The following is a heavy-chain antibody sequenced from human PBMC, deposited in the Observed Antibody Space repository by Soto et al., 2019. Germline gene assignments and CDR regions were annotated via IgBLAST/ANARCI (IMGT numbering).Heavy chain of an antibody. CDR1: DDSISNGNYF. Sequence: SAIMALTCAVSDDSISNGNYFWSWIRQRPGKGLEWIGYIYYSGSTYYSPSLKSRLTISMDTSKNQFSLRLTSVTAADTAVYYCARNNYLGYQFHAWGQGTLVTVSS. CDR3: ARNNYLGYQFHA. CDR2: IYYSGST. D-gene: IGHD5-12*01. J-gene: IGHJ5*02. V-gene: IGHV4-31*11.